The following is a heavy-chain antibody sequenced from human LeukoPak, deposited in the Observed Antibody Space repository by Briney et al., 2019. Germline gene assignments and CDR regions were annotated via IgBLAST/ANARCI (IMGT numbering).Heavy chain of an antibody. CDR1: GGSISSYY. V-gene: IGHV4-59*08. CDR3: ARSPAPSSSLTIFGVVFPYYGTDV. D-gene: IGHD3-3*01. J-gene: IGHJ6*02. Sequence: SETLSLTCTVSGGSISSYYWSWIRQPPGKGLEWIGYIYYSGSTNYNPSLKSRVTISVDTSKNQFSLKLSSVTAADTAVYYCARSPAPSSSLTIFGVVFPYYGTDVWGQGTTVTVSS. CDR2: IYYSGST.